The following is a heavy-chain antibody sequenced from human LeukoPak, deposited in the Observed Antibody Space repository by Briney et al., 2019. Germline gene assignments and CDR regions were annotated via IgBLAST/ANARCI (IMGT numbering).Heavy chain of an antibody. V-gene: IGHV4-34*01. D-gene: IGHD3-3*01. CDR2: INHSGST. Sequence: SETLSLTCAVYGGSFSGYYWSWIRQPPGKGLEWIGEINHSGSTNYNPSLKSRVTISVDTSKNQFSLKLSSVTAADTAVYYCAREDTIFAVGDYWGQGTLVTVSS. CDR1: GGSFSGYY. CDR3: AREDTIFAVGDY. J-gene: IGHJ4*02.